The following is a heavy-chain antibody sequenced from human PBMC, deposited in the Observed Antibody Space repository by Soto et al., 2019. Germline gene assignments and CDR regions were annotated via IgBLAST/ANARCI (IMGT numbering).Heavy chain of an antibody. CDR2: ISAYNGNT. D-gene: IGHD3-9*01. Sequence: GASVKVXCKASGYTFTSYGISWVRQAPGQGLEWMGWISAYNGNTNYAQKLQGRVTMTTDTSTSTAYMELRSLRSDDTAVYYCARDRSYDILTGYYYYGTDVWGQGTTVTVSS. CDR3: ARDRSYDILTGYYYYGTDV. J-gene: IGHJ6*02. V-gene: IGHV1-18*01. CDR1: GYTFTSYG.